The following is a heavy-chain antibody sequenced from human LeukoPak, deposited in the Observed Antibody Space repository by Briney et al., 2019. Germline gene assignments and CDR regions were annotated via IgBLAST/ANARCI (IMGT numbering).Heavy chain of an antibody. CDR1: GFTFSSYS. Sequence: GGSLRLSCAASGFTFSSYSMNWVRQAPGKGLEWVSYISSSSSTIYYADSVKGRFTISRDNAKNSLYLQMNSLRAEDTAVYYCARALHQTTSGGRRIYYFDYWGQGTLVTVSS. CDR3: ARALHQTTSGGRRIYYFDY. J-gene: IGHJ4*02. CDR2: ISSSSSTI. V-gene: IGHV3-48*04. D-gene: IGHD2-15*01.